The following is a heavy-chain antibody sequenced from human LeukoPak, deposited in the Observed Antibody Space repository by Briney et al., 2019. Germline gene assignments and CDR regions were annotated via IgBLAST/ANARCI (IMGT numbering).Heavy chain of an antibody. CDR3: AGRYCSGGTCYYY. Sequence: GRSLRLSCAASGFTFSTFGMHWVRQAPGEGLVWVSRINSDGSSTNYADSVKGRFTISRDNAKNTLYLQMNSLRAEDTAVYYCAGRYCSGGTCYYYWGQGTLVTVSS. CDR2: INSDGSST. CDR1: GFTFSTFG. D-gene: IGHD2-15*01. J-gene: IGHJ4*02. V-gene: IGHV3-74*01.